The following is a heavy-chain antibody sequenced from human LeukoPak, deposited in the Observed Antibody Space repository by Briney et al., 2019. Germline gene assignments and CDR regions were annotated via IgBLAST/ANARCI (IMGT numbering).Heavy chain of an antibody. V-gene: IGHV3-13*04. CDR3: ARGAAGFDY. CDR2: MGKTAGDT. CDR1: GFTFSTYD. D-gene: IGHD6-13*01. Sequence: GGSLRLSCAASGFTFSTYDMHWVRQATGKGLEWVSGMGKTAGDTYYSGSVKGRFTISRENAKNSVYLEMNRLEAGDTAVYYCARGAAGFDYWGQGTLVTVSS. J-gene: IGHJ4*02.